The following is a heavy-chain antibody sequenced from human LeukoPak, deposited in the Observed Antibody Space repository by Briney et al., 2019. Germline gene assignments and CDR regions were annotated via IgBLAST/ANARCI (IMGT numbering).Heavy chain of an antibody. D-gene: IGHD6-13*01. CDR1: GYTFTGYY. CDR2: INPSGGST. CDR3: ARDGVAAAVPYYYYYGMDV. Sequence: GASVKVSCKASGYTFTGYYMHWVRQAPGQGLEWMGIINPSGGSTSYAQKFQGRVTMTRDTSTSTVYMELSSLRSEDTAVYYCARDGVAAAVPYYYYYGMDVWGQGTTVTVSS. V-gene: IGHV1-46*01. J-gene: IGHJ6*02.